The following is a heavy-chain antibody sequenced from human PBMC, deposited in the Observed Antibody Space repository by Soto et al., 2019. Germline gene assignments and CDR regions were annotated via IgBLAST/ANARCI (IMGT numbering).Heavy chain of an antibody. V-gene: IGHV4-31*03. CDR3: ARDRVWGTLFDY. CDR2: IYYSGST. CDR1: GGSISSGGYY. J-gene: IGHJ4*02. D-gene: IGHD7-27*01. Sequence: QVQLQESGPGLVKPSQTLSLTCTVSGGSISSGGYYWSWIRQHPGKGLEWIGYIYYSGSTYYNPSLNSRVTISVDTSKNQFSLKLSSVTAADTAVYYCARDRVWGTLFDYWGQGTLVTVSS.